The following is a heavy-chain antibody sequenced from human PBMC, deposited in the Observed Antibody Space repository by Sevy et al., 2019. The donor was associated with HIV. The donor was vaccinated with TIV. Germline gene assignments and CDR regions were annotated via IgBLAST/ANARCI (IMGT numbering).Heavy chain of an antibody. CDR3: ARDPFSKADY. Sequence: GGSLRLSCAGSGFTFSSYWMSWVRQAPGKGLEWVTNINQDGSGKNYVHSVKRRFSISRDNAKNSLYLQMNSLRAEDTAVYYCARDPFSKADYWGQGTLVTVSS. V-gene: IGHV3-7*01. CDR2: INQDGSGK. J-gene: IGHJ4*02. CDR1: GFTFSSYW. D-gene: IGHD4-4*01.